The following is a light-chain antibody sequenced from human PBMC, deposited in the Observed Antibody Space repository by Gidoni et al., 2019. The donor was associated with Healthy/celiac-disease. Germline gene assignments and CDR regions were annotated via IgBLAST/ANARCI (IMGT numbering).Light chain of an antibody. CDR3: QQLNSYPLT. CDR1: QGISSY. Sequence: IQLTQSPSSLSASVGDRVTITCRASQGISSYLAWYQQKPGKAPKLLIYAASTLQSGVPLRFSGSGSGTDFTLTISSLQHEDFATYYCQQLNSYPLTFGQGTKLEIK. CDR2: AAS. J-gene: IGKJ2*01. V-gene: IGKV1-9*01.